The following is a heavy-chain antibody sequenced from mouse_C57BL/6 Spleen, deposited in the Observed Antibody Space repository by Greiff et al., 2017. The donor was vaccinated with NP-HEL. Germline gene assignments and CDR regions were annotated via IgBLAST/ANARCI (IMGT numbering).Heavy chain of an antibody. J-gene: IGHJ4*01. CDR1: GYSFTGYY. CDR2: INPSTGGT. V-gene: IGHV1-42*01. CDR3: AREPNYYGSSYYAMDY. Sequence: EVKLMESGPELVKPGASVKISCKASGYSFTGYYMNWVKQSPEKSLEWIGEINPSTGGTTYNQKFKAKATLTVDKSSSTAYMQLKSLTSEDSAVYYCAREPNYYGSSYYAMDYWGQGTSVTVSS. D-gene: IGHD1-1*01.